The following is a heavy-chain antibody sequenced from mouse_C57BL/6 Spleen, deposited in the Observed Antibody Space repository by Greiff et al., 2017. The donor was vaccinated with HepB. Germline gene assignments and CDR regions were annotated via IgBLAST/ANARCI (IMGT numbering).Heavy chain of an antibody. CDR2: IDPSDSYT. CDR1: GYTFPSYW. CDR3: ARQPITTVYAMDY. J-gene: IGHJ4*01. Sequence: QVQLQQPGAELVKPGASVKLSCKASGYTFPSYWMQWVKQRPGQGLEWVGEIDPSDSYTNYNQKFKGKATLTVDTSSSTAYMQLSSLTSEDSAVYYCARQPITTVYAMDYWGQGTSVTVSS. V-gene: IGHV1-50*01. D-gene: IGHD1-1*01.